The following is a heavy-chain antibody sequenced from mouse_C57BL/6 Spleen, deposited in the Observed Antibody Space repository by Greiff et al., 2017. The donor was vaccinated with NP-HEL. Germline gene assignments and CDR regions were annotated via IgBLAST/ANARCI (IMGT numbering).Heavy chain of an antibody. V-gene: IGHV1-64*01. CDR3: ARGLITTEDYYAMDY. D-gene: IGHD1-1*01. J-gene: IGHJ4*01. Sequence: QVQLQQPGAELVKPGASVKLSCKASGYTFTSYWMHWVKQRPGQGLEWIGMIHPNSGSTNYNEKFKSKATLTVDKSSSTAYMQLSSLTSEDSAVYYCARGLITTEDYYAMDYWGQGTSVTVSS. CDR1: GYTFTSYW. CDR2: IHPNSGST.